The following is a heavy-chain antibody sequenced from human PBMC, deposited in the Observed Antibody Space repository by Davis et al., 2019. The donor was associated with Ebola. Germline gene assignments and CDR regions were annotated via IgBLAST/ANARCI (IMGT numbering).Heavy chain of an antibody. CDR1: GGSISGYY. D-gene: IGHD3-16*01. Sequence: PSETLSLTCTVSGGSISGYYWSWIRQPPGKGLEWIGYIHYSGSANYNPSLQSRVTISVDTSKNQFSLNLISVTAADTAVYYCASGGDLVWEAPYSWGQGTLVTVSS. V-gene: IGHV4-59*12. CDR3: ASGGDLVWEAPYS. CDR2: IHYSGSA. J-gene: IGHJ5*02.